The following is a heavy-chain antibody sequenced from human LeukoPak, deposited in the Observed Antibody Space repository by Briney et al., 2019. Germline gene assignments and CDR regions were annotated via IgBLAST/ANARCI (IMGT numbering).Heavy chain of an antibody. D-gene: IGHD2-2*01. CDR2: INPNSGGT. J-gene: IGHJ4*02. CDR1: GYTFTGYY. CDR3: ARATPYCSSTSCKPADFDY. Sequence: GASVKVSCKASGYTFTGYYMHWVRQAPGQGLEWMGWINPNSGGTNYAQKFQGRVTMTRDTSISTAYMELSRLRSDDTAVYYCARATPYCSSTSCKPADFDYWGQGTLVTVSS. V-gene: IGHV1-2*02.